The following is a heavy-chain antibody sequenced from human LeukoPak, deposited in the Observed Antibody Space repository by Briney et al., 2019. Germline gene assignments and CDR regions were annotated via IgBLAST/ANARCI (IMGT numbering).Heavy chain of an antibody. D-gene: IGHD3-9*01. CDR3: ARVGYDILTGFHY. Sequence: GGSLRLSCAASGFSFSTYMMHWVRQAPGKGLEWVSFISSRSSSIYYADSVKGRFTISRDNAKKSLYLQMNSLRDEDTAVYYCARVGYDILTGFHYWGQGTLVTVSS. V-gene: IGHV3-48*02. J-gene: IGHJ4*02. CDR1: GFSFSTYM. CDR2: ISSRSSSI.